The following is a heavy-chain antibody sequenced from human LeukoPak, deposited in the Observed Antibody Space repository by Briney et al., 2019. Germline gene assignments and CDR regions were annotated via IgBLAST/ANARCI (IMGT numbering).Heavy chain of an antibody. Sequence: SETLSLTCAVYGGSFSGYYWSWIRQPPGKGLEWIGEINHSGSTNYNPSLKSRVTISVDTSKNQFSLKLSSVTAADTAVYYCARDGWAVTTGHDAFDIWGQGTMVTVSS. CDR3: ARDGWAVTTGHDAFDI. D-gene: IGHD4-17*01. V-gene: IGHV4-34*01. CDR2: INHSGST. J-gene: IGHJ3*02. CDR1: GGSFSGYY.